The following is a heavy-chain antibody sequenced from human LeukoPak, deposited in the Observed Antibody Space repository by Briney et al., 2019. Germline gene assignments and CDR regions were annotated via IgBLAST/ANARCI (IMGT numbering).Heavy chain of an antibody. CDR3: ARDSVGYSSGWFEK. J-gene: IGHJ4*02. Sequence: GRSLRLSCAASEFTFSNYPMHWVRQAPGKGLEWVAVISYDGSNTYYADSVKGRFTISRDNSKNTLYLQMNSLRPEDTALYYCARDSVGYSSGWFEKWGQGTLVTVSS. CDR2: ISYDGSNT. D-gene: IGHD6-19*01. V-gene: IGHV3-30*04. CDR1: EFTFSNYP.